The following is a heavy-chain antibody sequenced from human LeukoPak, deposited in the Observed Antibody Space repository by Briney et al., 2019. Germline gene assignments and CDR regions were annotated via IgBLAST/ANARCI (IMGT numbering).Heavy chain of an antibody. J-gene: IGHJ4*02. D-gene: IGHD3-16*01. CDR1: GYNFVQYG. CDR3: ALDDVDNALDY. V-gene: IGHV1-18*04. CDR2: MSPYLGKR. Sequence: ATVKVSCKASGYNFVQYGFSWGRHAPGQGLELMAWMSPYLGKRVFEDRLQDRITVNTDTSTTTAYLELTSLKSDDTAVYFCALDDVDNALDYWGQATLVTVSS.